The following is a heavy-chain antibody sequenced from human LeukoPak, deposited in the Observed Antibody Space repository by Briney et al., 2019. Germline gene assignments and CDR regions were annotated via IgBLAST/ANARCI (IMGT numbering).Heavy chain of an antibody. J-gene: IGHJ6*02. CDR1: GYTFTSYG. V-gene: IGHV1-18*01. D-gene: IGHD2-15*01. Sequence: ASVKVSCKASGYTFTSYGISWVRQAPGQGLEWMGWISAYNGNTNYAQKLQGRVTMTTDTSTSTAYMELSSLRSEDTAVYYCARDPKYCSGGSCYNPYYYYYGMDVWGQGTTVTVSS. CDR2: ISAYNGNT. CDR3: ARDPKYCSGGSCYNPYYYYYGMDV.